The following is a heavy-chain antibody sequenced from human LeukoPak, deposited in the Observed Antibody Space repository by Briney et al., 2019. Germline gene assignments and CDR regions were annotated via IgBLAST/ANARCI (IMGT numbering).Heavy chain of an antibody. CDR2: ISYDGSNK. CDR3: ARPSDTAMVSYYMDV. J-gene: IGHJ6*03. CDR1: GFTFSSYA. D-gene: IGHD5-18*01. Sequence: GGSLRLSCAASGFTFSSYAMHWVRQAPGKGLEWVAVISYDGSNKYYADSVKGRFTISRDNSKNTLYLQMNSLRAEDTAVYYCARPSDTAMVSYYMDVWGKGTTVTVSS. V-gene: IGHV3-30-3*01.